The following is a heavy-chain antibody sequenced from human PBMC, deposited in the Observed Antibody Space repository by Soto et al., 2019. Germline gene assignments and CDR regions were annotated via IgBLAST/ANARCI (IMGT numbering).Heavy chain of an antibody. CDR2: VYYTGST. CDR3: ARAIDSFSSGYYWGAYFDY. V-gene: IGHV4-59*11. Sequence: QVQLQESGPGLVKPSETLSLTCAVSGGSISPHYWSWIRQSPGKGLEWIGYVYYTGSTDYNPSLKSRGSISVDTYKNQFALNLSSVTAADTAVYYCARAIDSFSSGYYWGAYFDYWGQGALVTVSS. J-gene: IGHJ4*02. CDR1: GGSISPHY. D-gene: IGHD3-22*01.